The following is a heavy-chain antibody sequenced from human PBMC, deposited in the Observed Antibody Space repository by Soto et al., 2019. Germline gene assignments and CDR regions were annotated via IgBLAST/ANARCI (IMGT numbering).Heavy chain of an antibody. CDR2: ILHDGSAE. V-gene: IGHV3-30*03. Sequence: QVQLVESGGGVVQPGRSLRLSCAASGFIFTSYGMHWVRQAPGKGLEWMALILHDGSAEYYAYSVKGRFTISRDNSKNTLYLQMNSLTAEETAVYYCARSRDGYSFYFYYGMDGWGKGTTVTVSS. CDR3: ARSRDGYSFYFYYGMDG. D-gene: IGHD4-4*01. CDR1: GFIFTSYG. J-gene: IGHJ6*04.